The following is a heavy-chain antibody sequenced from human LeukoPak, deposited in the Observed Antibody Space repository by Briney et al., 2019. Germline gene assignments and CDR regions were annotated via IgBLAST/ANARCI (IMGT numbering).Heavy chain of an antibody. CDR3: ARASHYYGSGSPLDY. Sequence: PSETLSLTCTVSGGSISSYYWSWLRQPAGKGLEWIGRIYTSGSTNYNPSLKSRVTMSVDTSKNQFSLKLSSVTAADTAVYYCARASHYYGSGSPLDYWGQGTLVTVSS. CDR1: GGSISSYY. D-gene: IGHD3-10*01. CDR2: IYTSGST. V-gene: IGHV4-4*07. J-gene: IGHJ4*02.